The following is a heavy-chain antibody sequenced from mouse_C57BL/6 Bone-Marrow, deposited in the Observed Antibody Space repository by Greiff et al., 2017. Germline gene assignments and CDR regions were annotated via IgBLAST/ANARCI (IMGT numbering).Heavy chain of an antibody. Sequence: VQLQQPGAELVKPGASVKLSCKASGYTFTSYWMHWVKQRPGRGLEWIEQIDPNSGGTKYNEKFKSKATLTVDKPSSTAYMQLSSLTSGDSAVYYCARHYGSSYGWFAYWGQGTLVTVSA. V-gene: IGHV1-72*01. J-gene: IGHJ3*01. D-gene: IGHD1-1*01. CDR2: IDPNSGGT. CDR3: ARHYGSSYGWFAY. CDR1: GYTFTSYW.